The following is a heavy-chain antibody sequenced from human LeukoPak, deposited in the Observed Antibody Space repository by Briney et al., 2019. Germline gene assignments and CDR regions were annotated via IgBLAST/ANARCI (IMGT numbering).Heavy chain of an antibody. CDR1: GFTFSSYG. J-gene: IGHJ4*02. V-gene: IGHV3-30*03. D-gene: IGHD2-21*01. CDR3: ARLWKGCYFDY. CDR2: ISYDGSNK. Sequence: GGSLRLSCAASGFTFSSYGMHWVRQAPGKGLEWVAVISYDGSNKYYADSVKGRFTISRDNSKNTLYLQMNSLRAEDTAVYYCARLWKGCYFDYWGQGTLVTVSS.